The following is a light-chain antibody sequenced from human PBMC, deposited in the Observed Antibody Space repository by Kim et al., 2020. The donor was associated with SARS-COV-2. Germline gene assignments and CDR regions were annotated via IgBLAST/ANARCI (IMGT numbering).Light chain of an antibody. Sequence: GQRVTLSCSGNNSNIVNSSVSWYQQLPGTAPKLLIYDNNKRPSGIPDRFSGSKSGTSATLGITGLQTGDEADYYCGTWDSSLSARVFGGGTQLTVL. CDR1: NSNIVNSS. V-gene: IGLV1-51*01. CDR3: GTWDSSLSARV. CDR2: DNN. J-gene: IGLJ3*02.